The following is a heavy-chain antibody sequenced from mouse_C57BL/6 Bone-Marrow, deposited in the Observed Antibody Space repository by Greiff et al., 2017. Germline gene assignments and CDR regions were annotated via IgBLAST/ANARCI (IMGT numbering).Heavy chain of an antibody. Sequence: VQLQQSGAELVKPGASVKISCKASGYAFSSYWMNWVKQRPGKGLEWIGQIYPGDGDTNYNGKFKGKATLTADKSSSTAYMQLSSLTSEDSAVYFCARRGMGYGSSYSFAYWGQGTLVTVSA. D-gene: IGHD1-1*01. CDR2: IYPGDGDT. CDR1: GYAFSSYW. CDR3: ARRGMGYGSSYSFAY. V-gene: IGHV1-80*01. J-gene: IGHJ3*01.